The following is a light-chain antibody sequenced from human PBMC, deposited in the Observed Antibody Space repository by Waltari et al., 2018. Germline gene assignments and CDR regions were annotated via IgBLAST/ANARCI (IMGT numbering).Light chain of an antibody. J-gene: IGLJ3*02. CDR3: AAWDDSLNGPV. V-gene: IGLV1-44*01. CDR2: SNN. Sequence: QSVLTQPPSASGTPGQRVTIPCSGSSPNIGSNPVNWYQQLPGTAPKLLIYSNNQRPSGVPDRCSGSKSGTSASLAISGLQSEDEADYYCAAWDDSLNGPVFGGGTKLTVL. CDR1: SPNIGSNP.